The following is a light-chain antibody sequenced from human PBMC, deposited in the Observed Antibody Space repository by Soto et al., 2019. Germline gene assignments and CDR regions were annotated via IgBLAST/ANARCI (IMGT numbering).Light chain of an antibody. Sequence: EIVLTQSPGTLSLSPGERATLSCRASQSVSSSYLAGYQQKPGQAPRLLIYVASSRATGIPDRFSGSGSGTDFTLTISRLEPEDFALYYCQQYGSSPPLFTFGPGTKVDIK. J-gene: IGKJ3*01. CDR3: QQYGSSPPLFT. CDR1: QSVSSSY. V-gene: IGKV3-20*01. CDR2: VAS.